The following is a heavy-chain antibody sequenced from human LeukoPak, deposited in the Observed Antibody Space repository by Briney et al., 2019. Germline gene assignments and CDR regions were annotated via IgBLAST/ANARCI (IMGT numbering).Heavy chain of an antibody. CDR1: GFTFSSYE. D-gene: IGHD5-18*01. J-gene: IGHJ4*02. CDR2: ISGSSSNV. Sequence: PGWSLRLSCAASGFTFSSYEMNWVRQAPRKGLEWISAISGSSSNVYYAASVRGRFTISRDNAENSLYLQLKTMRAEDTAVYYCARGFRDTAMFLDYWGQGTLVTVSS. V-gene: IGHV3-48*03. CDR3: ARGFRDTAMFLDY.